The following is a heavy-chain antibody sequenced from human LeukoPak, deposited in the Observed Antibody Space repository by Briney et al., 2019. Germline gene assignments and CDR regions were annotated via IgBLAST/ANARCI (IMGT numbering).Heavy chain of an antibody. CDR2: ISWNSGSI. D-gene: IGHD3-9*01. CDR1: GFTFDDYA. J-gene: IGHJ3*02. Sequence: GRSLRLSCAASGFTFDDYAMHWVRQAPGKGLEWVSGISWNSGSIGYGDSVKGRFTISRDNAKNSLYLQMNSLRAEDTALYYCAKDIGYYDILTGYSEAFDIWGQGTMVTVSS. V-gene: IGHV3-9*01. CDR3: AKDIGYYDILTGYSEAFDI.